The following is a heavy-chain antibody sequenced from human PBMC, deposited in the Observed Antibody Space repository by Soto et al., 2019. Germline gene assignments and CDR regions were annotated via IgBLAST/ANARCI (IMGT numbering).Heavy chain of an antibody. CDR3: ARGWWQLVSFNYYGMDV. V-gene: IGHV1-18*04. CDR1: GYTFTSYG. Sequence: QVQLVQSGAEVKKPGASVKVSCKASGYTFTSYGISWVRQAPGQGLEWMGWISAYNGNTNYAQTHHGRVTITEDTSPSTAYRELRSLGSDDTAVYYCARGWWQLVSFNYYGMDVWGQGTTVTVSS. J-gene: IGHJ6*02. D-gene: IGHD6-6*01. CDR2: ISAYNGNT.